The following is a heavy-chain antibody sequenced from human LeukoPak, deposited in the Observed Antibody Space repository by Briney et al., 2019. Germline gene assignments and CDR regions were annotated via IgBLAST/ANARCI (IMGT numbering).Heavy chain of an antibody. V-gene: IGHV3-7*02. CDR1: GFNFSSYW. Sequence: GGPLRLSCAASGFNFSSYWMSWVRQAPGRGLEGVANIKKDGSEKYYVDSVKDRFTISSDNAKTSLYLQMNSLRAEDTAVYYCARQLSGITGYTYGRGIDYWGQGTLVTVSS. CDR3: ARQLSGITGYTYGRGIDY. D-gene: IGHD5-18*01. J-gene: IGHJ4*02. CDR2: IKKDGSEK.